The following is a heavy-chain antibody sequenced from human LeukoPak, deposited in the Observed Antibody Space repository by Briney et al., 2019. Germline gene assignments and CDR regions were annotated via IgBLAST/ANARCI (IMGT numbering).Heavy chain of an antibody. J-gene: IGHJ4*02. CDR1: GGSFSGYY. Sequence: SETLSLTCAVYGGSFSGYYWSWIRQPPGKGLEWIGEINHSGSTNYNPSLKSRVTISVDTSKNQFSLKLSSVTAADTAVYYCAIPTPYDSSGYYSTSDYWGQGTLVTVSS. V-gene: IGHV4-34*01. D-gene: IGHD3-22*01. CDR2: INHSGST. CDR3: AIPTPYDSSGYYSTSDY.